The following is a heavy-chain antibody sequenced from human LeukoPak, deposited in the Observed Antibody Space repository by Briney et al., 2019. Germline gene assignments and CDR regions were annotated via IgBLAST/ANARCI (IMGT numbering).Heavy chain of an antibody. CDR3: ARAETSIAGAYYYYYYMDV. J-gene: IGHJ6*03. D-gene: IGHD6-19*01. CDR2: ISSSSSYI. Sequence: GGSLRLSCAASGFTFSSYGMNWVRQAPGKGLEWVSSISSSSSYIYYADSVKGRFTISRDNAKNSLYLQMNSLRAEDTAVYYCARAETSIAGAYYYYYYMDVWGKGTTVTVSS. V-gene: IGHV3-21*01. CDR1: GFTFSSYG.